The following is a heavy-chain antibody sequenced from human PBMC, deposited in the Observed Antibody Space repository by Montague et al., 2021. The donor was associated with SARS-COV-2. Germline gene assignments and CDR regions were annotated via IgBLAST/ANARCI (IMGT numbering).Heavy chain of an antibody. V-gene: IGHV4-59*02. CDR2: FDSVGST. J-gene: IGHJ3*02. D-gene: IGHD1-14*01. CDR3: AGETMTADAFDI. CDR1: GASVGSSD. Sequence: SETLSLTCTVSGASVGSSDWGWIRQSLWKGLEWIGYFDSVGSTDYKPSLKSLTTISRETSKNQFSLKVRSVTAADKAVYYCAGETMTADAFDIWGQGTMVTVSS.